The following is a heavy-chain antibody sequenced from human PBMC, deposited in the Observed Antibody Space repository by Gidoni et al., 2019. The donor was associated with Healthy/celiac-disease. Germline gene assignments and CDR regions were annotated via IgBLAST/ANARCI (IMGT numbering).Heavy chain of an antibody. V-gene: IGHV3-66*02. Sequence: EVQMVESGGGLVQPGGSLRLSCASSGLTVSSNYMGWVRQAPGKGLECVSVIYSGGSTYYADSVKGRFTISRDNSKNTLYLQMNSLRAVDTAVYYCAVGGGLWGSEGMDVWGQGTTVTVSS. CDR1: GLTVSSNY. J-gene: IGHJ6*02. CDR2: IYSGGST. CDR3: AVGGGLWGSEGMDV. D-gene: IGHD3-16*01.